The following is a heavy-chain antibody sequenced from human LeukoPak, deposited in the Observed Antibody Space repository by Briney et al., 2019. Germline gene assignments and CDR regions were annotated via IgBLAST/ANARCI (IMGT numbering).Heavy chain of an antibody. Sequence: ASVEVSCKTSGYTFTGYYMHWMRQAPGQGLEWMGWINCNNGDTIYAQKFEGRVTVTRDTSISTAYMELSRLEYDDTAVYYCARNGEIWGQGTLVTVSS. V-gene: IGHV1-2*02. CDR2: INCNNGDT. CDR3: ARNGEI. J-gene: IGHJ4*02. D-gene: IGHD3-10*01. CDR1: GYTFTGYY.